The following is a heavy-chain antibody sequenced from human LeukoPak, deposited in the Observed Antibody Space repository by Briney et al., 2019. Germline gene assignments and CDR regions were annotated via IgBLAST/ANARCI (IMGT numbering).Heavy chain of an antibody. CDR1: GYSISSGYY. CDR2: IYHSGST. V-gene: IGHV4-38-2*02. D-gene: IGHD3-10*01. J-gene: IGHJ6*03. CDR3: ARDRRFGELLSTYYYYMDV. Sequence: SETLSLTCTVSGYSISSGYYWGWIRQPPGKGLEWIGSIYHSGSTYYNPSLKSRVTISVDTSKNQFSLKLSSVTAADTAVYYCARDRRFGELLSTYYYYMDVWGKGTTVTVSS.